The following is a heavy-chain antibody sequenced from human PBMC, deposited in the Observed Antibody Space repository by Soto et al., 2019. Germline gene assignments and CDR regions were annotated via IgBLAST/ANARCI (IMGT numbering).Heavy chain of an antibody. J-gene: IGHJ4*02. Sequence: PGGSLRLSCAASGSTFSNAWMSWVRQAPGKGLEWVGRIKSKTDGGTTDYAAPVKGRFTISRDDSKNTLYLQMNSLKTEDTAVYYCTTDRERWPQNGPHDYFDYWGQGTLVTVSS. CDR2: IKSKTDGGTT. CDR3: TTDRERWPQNGPHDYFDY. V-gene: IGHV3-15*01. D-gene: IGHD1-26*01. CDR1: GSTFSNAW.